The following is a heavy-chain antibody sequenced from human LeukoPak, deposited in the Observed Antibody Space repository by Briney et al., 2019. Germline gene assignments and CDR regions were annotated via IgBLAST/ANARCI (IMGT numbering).Heavy chain of an antibody. Sequence: SETLSLTCTVSGGSISSSSYYWGWIRQPPGKGLEWIGRIYTSGSTYYNPSLKSRVTITVDTSKNQFSLKLSSVTAADTAVYYCARDPTNYYDSSGQQGYWGQGTLVTVSS. CDR1: GGSISSSSYY. CDR2: IYTSGST. J-gene: IGHJ4*02. CDR3: ARDPTNYYDSSGQQGY. V-gene: IGHV4-39*07. D-gene: IGHD3-22*01.